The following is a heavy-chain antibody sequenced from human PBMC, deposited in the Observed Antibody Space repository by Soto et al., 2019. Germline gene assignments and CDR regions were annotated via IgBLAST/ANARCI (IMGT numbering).Heavy chain of an antibody. Sequence: SETLSLTCTVPGASISSSYWSWIRQSPGKGLEWIGYVHYSGSTKYYPSLKSRVTISVDTSKNQISLKLSSVTDADTAMYYCARGYYDSNGQSNTFDIWGQGTMVTVS. CDR3: ARGYYDSNGQSNTFDI. D-gene: IGHD3-22*01. CDR2: VHYSGST. V-gene: IGHV4-59*01. CDR1: GASISSSY. J-gene: IGHJ3*02.